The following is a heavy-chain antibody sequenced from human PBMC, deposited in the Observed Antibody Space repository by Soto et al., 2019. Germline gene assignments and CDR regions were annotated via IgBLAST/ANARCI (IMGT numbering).Heavy chain of an antibody. V-gene: IGHV1-46*01. J-gene: IGHJ4*02. CDR2: INPSGGST. D-gene: IGHD1-26*01. CDR3: ARMNSERYFPLDY. Sequence: QVQLVQSGAEVKKPGASVKVSCKASGYTFTRYYMHWVRQAPGQGLEWMGIINPSGGSTSYAQKCQGRVTMTRDTSTSKVYMELSSLSSEDTAVYYCARMNSERYFPLDYWGQGTLVTVSS. CDR1: GYTFTRYY.